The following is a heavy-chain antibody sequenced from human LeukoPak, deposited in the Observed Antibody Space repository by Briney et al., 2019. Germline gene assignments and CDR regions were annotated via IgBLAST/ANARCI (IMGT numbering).Heavy chain of an antibody. V-gene: IGHV4-59*01. D-gene: IGHD3-10*01. J-gene: IGHJ3*02. CDR3: ARADSGTFFDI. Sequence: PSETLSLTCTVSGVSISSYYWSWIRQPPGKGLEWIGYIFYSGSTNYNPSLKSRVTISVDTSKNQFSLKLTSVTAADTAVYYCARADSGTFFDIWGQGTMVTVSS. CDR2: IFYSGST. CDR1: GVSISSYY.